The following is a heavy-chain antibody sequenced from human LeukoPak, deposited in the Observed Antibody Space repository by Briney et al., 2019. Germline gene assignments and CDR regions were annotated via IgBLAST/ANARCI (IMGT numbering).Heavy chain of an antibody. Sequence: PGGSLRLSCAASGFTFSSYTFSTYAMSWVRQAPGKGLEWVSAFSGSGVSTYYADSVKGRFTISRDNSKNTLYLQMNGLRAEDTAVYYCAKGVEDSGIYYYYYMDVWGKGTTVTVSS. V-gene: IGHV3-23*01. J-gene: IGHJ6*03. D-gene: IGHD2-15*01. CDR3: AKGVEDSGIYYYYYMDV. CDR2: FSGSGVST. CDR1: GFTFSSYTFSTYA.